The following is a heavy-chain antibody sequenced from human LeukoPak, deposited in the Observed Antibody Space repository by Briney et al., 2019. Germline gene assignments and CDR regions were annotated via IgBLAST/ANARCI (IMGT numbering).Heavy chain of an antibody. Sequence: ASVKVSCKASGYTFTGYYMHWVRQAPGQGLEWMGWINPNSGGTNYAQKFQGRVTMTRDTSISTAYMELSRLRSDDTAVYYCARAQGIAVAGIFDYWGQGTLVTVSS. J-gene: IGHJ4*02. CDR1: GYTFTGYY. CDR2: INPNSGGT. V-gene: IGHV1-2*02. CDR3: ARAQGIAVAGIFDY. D-gene: IGHD6-19*01.